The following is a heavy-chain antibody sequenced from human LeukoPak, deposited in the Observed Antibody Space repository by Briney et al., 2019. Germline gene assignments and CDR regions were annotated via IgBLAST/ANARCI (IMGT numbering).Heavy chain of an antibody. V-gene: IGHV4-34*01. D-gene: IGHD2-21*02. J-gene: IGHJ4*02. CDR1: GGSFSGYY. CDR3: ARTVVVTAYFDY. CDR2: INHSGST. Sequence: PSETLSLTCAVYGGSFSGYYWSWIRQPPGKGLEWIGEINHSGSTNYNPSLKSRVTISVDTSKNQFSLKLSSVTAADTAVYYCARTVVVTAYFDYWGQGTLVTVSS.